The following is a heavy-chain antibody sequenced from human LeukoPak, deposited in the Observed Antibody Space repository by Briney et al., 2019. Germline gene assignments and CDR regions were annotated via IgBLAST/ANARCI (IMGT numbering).Heavy chain of an antibody. CDR2: IHASGRT. CDR1: GGSTTSGSYY. J-gene: IGHJ3*02. CDR3: ARDFGILVRAFDI. D-gene: IGHD2-21*01. V-gene: IGHV4-61*09. Sequence: SETLSLTCTVSGGSTTSGSYYWSWFRQPAGKGLEWIGHIHASGRTNYNPSLKSRVTISVDMSNNQFSLKLSSVTAADTAVYYCARDFGILVRAFDIWGQGTMVTVSS.